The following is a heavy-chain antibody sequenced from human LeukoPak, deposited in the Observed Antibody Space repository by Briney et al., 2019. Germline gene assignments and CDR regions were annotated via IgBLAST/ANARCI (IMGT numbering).Heavy chain of an antibody. Sequence: GGSLRLSCAASGFTFSSYAMSWVRQAPGKGLEWVSYISSSGSTIYYADSVKGRFTISRDNAKNSLYPQMNSLRAEDTAVYYCARDDAPYSSGQGVIDYWGQGTLVTVSS. J-gene: IGHJ4*02. CDR1: GFTFSSYA. CDR2: ISSSGSTI. CDR3: ARDDAPYSSGQGVIDY. V-gene: IGHV3-48*04. D-gene: IGHD6-19*01.